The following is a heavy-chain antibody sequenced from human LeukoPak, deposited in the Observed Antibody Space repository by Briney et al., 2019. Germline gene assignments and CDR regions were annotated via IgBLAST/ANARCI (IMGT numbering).Heavy chain of an antibody. J-gene: IGHJ3*02. CDR2: MNRENGNT. V-gene: IGHV1-8*01. Sequence: ASVKVSCKPSGYIFRNYDINWVRQAPGQGLEWMGWMNRENGNTGYAQKFHGRVTMTRNAPTNTAYMELTSLRSEDTAVYFCATPTANTFDAFDIWGQGSRVTASS. D-gene: IGHD2/OR15-2a*01. CDR3: ATPTANTFDAFDI. CDR1: GYIFRNYD.